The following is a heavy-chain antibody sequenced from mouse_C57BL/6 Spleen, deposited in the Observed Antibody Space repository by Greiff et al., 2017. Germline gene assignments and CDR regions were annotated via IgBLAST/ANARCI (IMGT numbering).Heavy chain of an antibody. D-gene: IGHD1-1*02. CDR1: GYTFREYT. Sequence: VQLQQSGAELVKPGASVKLSCKASGYTFREYTISWVKQRSGKGLEWIGGIYPGSGSIKYNEKLKVKDTLTADKSSSTVYMELSRLTSEDSAVYFCARHDGRLTGYFDYWGQGTTLTVSS. V-gene: IGHV1-62-2*01. CDR2: IYPGSGSI. CDR3: ARHDGRLTGYFDY. J-gene: IGHJ2*01.